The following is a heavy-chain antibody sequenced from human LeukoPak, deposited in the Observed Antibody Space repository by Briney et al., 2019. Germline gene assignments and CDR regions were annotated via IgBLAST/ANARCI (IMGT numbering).Heavy chain of an antibody. CDR1: GGSLSGYY. CDR2: INHSGST. D-gene: IGHD3-10*01. J-gene: IGHJ4*02. V-gene: IGHV4-34*01. Sequence: PSETLSLTCAVYGGSLSGYYWSWIRQPPGKGLEWIGEINHSGSTNYNPSLKSRVAISVDTSKNQFSLKLSSVTAADTAVYYCARRAPAGITMVRGVIGHLTGYFDYWGQGTLVTVSS. CDR3: ARRAPAGITMVRGVIGHLTGYFDY.